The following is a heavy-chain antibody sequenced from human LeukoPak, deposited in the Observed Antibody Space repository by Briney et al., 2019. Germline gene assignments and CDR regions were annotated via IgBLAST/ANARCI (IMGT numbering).Heavy chain of an antibody. Sequence: GASVKVSCKASGYTFTAYYIHWVRQAPGQGLEWMGRINPNSGGTTYAQKFQGRVTMTRDTSISTAYMELNSLTSDDTAVYYCALVVTLDYWGQGTLVTVSS. J-gene: IGHJ4*02. CDR2: INPNSGGT. CDR3: ALVVTLDY. V-gene: IGHV1-2*06. CDR1: GYTFTAYY. D-gene: IGHD2-2*01.